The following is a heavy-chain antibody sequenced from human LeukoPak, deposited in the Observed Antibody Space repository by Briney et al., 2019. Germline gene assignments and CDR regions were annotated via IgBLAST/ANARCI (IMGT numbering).Heavy chain of an antibody. V-gene: IGHV3-30*18. D-gene: IGHD3-10*01. CDR2: ISCDGRYQ. Sequence: PSGTLRCSGAGSGFTISCYGWHWVGQAPGMGLEPVVAISCDGRYQYYADSVKGRFTISRDNSKNTLYLQMNSLRAEDTAVYYCAKDPEPINYYGSGSYYNHYFDYWGQGTLVTVSS. J-gene: IGHJ4*02. CDR3: AKDPEPINYYGSGSYYNHYFDY. CDR1: GFTISCYG.